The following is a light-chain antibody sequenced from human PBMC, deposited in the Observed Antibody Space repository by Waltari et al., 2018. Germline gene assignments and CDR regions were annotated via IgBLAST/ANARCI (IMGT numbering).Light chain of an antibody. V-gene: IGLV2-14*01. Sequence: QSALTQPASVSGSPGQSITIPCPGTSRDVGAYNCVSWYPQHPDKAPKLIISEVNNRPSGVSNRFSGSKSGNTASLTISGLQAEDEADYYCSSPTSSSTLVFGGGTKLTVL. J-gene: IGLJ3*02. CDR2: EVN. CDR1: SRDVGAYNC. CDR3: SSPTSSSTLV.